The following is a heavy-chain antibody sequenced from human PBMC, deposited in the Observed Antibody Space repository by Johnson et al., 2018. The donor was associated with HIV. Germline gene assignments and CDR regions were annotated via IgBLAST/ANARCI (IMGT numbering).Heavy chain of an antibody. V-gene: IGHV3-66*01. J-gene: IGHJ3*01. CDR2: LYSGGNT. CDR3: ARDGESQQLPLGDAFDV. CDR1: GFSVSNNY. Sequence: VQLVESGGGVVQSGGSLRLSCGASGFSVSNNYMNWVRQAPGKGLEWVSVLYSGGNTYYADSVRGRLTISRDNSKNTLYLQMSSLKVEDTAMYYCARDGESQQLPLGDAFDVWGQGTMVIVSS. D-gene: IGHD6-13*01.